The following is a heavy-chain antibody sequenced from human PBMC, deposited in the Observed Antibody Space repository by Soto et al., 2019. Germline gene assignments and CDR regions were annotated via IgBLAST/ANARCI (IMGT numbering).Heavy chain of an antibody. CDR2: IGGGGATT. V-gene: IGHV3-23*01. Sequence: EVQLLESGGGLVQPGGSLRLSCAASGFTFRNSAMNWVRQVPGKGLEWVSAIGGGGATTFYADSLKGRFTVSRDNSKNTLYLQMNSLRAEDMAVYYCVFPSSGKDFFEHWGQGALVTVSS. J-gene: IGHJ4*02. CDR1: GFTFRNSA. D-gene: IGHD3-22*01. CDR3: VFPSSGKDFFEH.